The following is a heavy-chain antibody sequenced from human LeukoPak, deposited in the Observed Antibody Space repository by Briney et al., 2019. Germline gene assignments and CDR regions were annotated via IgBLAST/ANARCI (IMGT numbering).Heavy chain of an antibody. CDR1: GFTFSGYT. D-gene: IGHD6-13*01. J-gene: IGHJ4*02. V-gene: IGHV3-21*01. CDR2: ISSSSSYI. CDR3: ARERQSSSWSHFDY. Sequence: GGSLRLSCAASGFTFSGYTMNWVRQAPGKGLEWVSSISSSSSYIYYADSVKGRFTISRDNAKNSLYLQMNSLRAEDTAVYYCARERQSSSWSHFDYWGQGTLVTVSS.